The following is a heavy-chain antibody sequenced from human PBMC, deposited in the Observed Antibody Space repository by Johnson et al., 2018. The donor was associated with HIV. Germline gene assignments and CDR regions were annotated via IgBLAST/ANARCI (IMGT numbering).Heavy chain of an antibody. Sequence: VQLVESGGGLVQPGRSLRLSCAASGFTFDDYAMHWVRQAPGKGLEWVSGISWNSGSIGYADSVKGRFTISRDNPKNTLYLQMNSLRREDTAVYYCAKGGVGRDGNRDAFDIWGQGTMVTVSS. J-gene: IGHJ3*02. D-gene: IGHD5-24*01. CDR2: ISWNSGSI. CDR1: GFTFDDYA. V-gene: IGHV3-9*01. CDR3: AKGGVGRDGNRDAFDI.